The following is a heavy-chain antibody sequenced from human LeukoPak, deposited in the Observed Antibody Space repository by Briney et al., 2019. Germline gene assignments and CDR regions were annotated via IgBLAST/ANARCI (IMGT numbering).Heavy chain of an antibody. V-gene: IGHV3-48*02. D-gene: IGHD3-9*01. CDR2: IRTTAEGAKYA. J-gene: IGHJ4*02. CDR3: ATDQRYAFDY. CDR1: GFSFTDYP. Sequence: GGSLRLSCATSGFSFTDYPMNWVRQAPGKGLEWISNIRTTAEGAKYAYYADSVKGRVTISRDDGQNTLYLHMNSLRDDDTAVYYCATDQRYAFDYWGQGILVTVSS.